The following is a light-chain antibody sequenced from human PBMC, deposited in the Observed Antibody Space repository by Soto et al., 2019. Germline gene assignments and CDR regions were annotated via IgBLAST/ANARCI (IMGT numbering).Light chain of an antibody. CDR3: SSYASSNIP. Sequence: QSALTQPPSASGSPGQSVTISCTGTSSDVGGYNYVSWYQQHPGKAPQLMIYEVSKRPSGVPERFTGSKSGNTASLTDSGIRAADDADYCCSSYASSNIPFRTRTKGTIL. V-gene: IGLV2-8*01. J-gene: IGLJ1*01. CDR1: SSDVGGYNY. CDR2: EVS.